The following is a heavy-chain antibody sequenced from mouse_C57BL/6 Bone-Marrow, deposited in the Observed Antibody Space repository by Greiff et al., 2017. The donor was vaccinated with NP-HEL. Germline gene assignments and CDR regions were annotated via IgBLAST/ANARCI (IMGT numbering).Heavy chain of an antibody. J-gene: IGHJ3*01. V-gene: IGHV1-59*01. Sequence: QVQLQQPGAELVRPGTSVKLSCKASGYTFTSYWMHWVKQRPGQGLEWIGVIDPSDSYTNYNQKFKGKATLTVDTSSSTAYMQLSSLTSEDSAVYYCEGVTTMVKWFDYDGRGTRITVSA. CDR3: EGVTTMVKWFDY. CDR2: IDPSDSYT. D-gene: IGHD2-2*01. CDR1: GYTFTSYW.